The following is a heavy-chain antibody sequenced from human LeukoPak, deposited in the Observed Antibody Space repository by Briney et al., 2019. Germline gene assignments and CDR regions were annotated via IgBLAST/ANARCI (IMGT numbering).Heavy chain of an antibody. CDR2: ISYDGSNK. CDR1: GFTFSSYG. V-gene: IGHV3-30*03. D-gene: IGHD6-19*01. J-gene: IGHJ4*02. Sequence: PGGSLRLSCAASGFTFSSYGMHWVRQAPGKGLEWVAVISYDGSNKYYADSVKGRFTISRDNSKNTLYLQMNSLRAEDTAVYYCARVAGPFDYWGQGTLVTVSS. CDR3: ARVAGPFDY.